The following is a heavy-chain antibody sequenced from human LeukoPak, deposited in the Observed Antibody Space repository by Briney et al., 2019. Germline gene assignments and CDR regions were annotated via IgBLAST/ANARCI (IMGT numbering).Heavy chain of an antibody. D-gene: IGHD3-22*01. Sequence: SETLSLTCTVSNDSFTNYYWSWIRQPAGKELEWIGRVYPSGSANYNPSLRSRVILLADTSKNQVFLRLTSVPAADTAVYYCARMIGVGEKYFDPWGQGTPVTVSS. J-gene: IGHJ5*02. CDR3: ARMIGVGEKYFDP. V-gene: IGHV4-4*07. CDR2: VYPSGSA. CDR1: NDSFTNYY.